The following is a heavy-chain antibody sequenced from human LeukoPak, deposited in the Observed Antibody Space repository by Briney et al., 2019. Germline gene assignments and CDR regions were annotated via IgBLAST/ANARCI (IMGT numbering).Heavy chain of an antibody. Sequence: GGSLRLSCAASGFTFSSYSMNWVRQAPGKGLEWVSSISSSSSYIYYADSAKGRFTISRDNAKNSLYLQMNSLRAEDTAVYYCARLRVGYSSSWYDLDYWGQGTLVTVSS. D-gene: IGHD6-13*01. CDR2: ISSSSSYI. CDR3: ARLRVGYSSSWYDLDY. J-gene: IGHJ4*02. CDR1: GFTFSSYS. V-gene: IGHV3-21*01.